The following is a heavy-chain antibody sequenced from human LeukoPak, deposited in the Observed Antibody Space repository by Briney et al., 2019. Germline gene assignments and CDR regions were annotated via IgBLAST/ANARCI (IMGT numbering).Heavy chain of an antibody. CDR1: GFTFSSYS. D-gene: IGHD4-17*01. CDR2: ISSSSSTI. V-gene: IGHV3-48*02. Sequence: GGSLRLSCAASGFTFSSYSMNWVRQAPGKGLEWVSYISSSSSTIYYADSVKGRFTISRDNAKNSLYLQMNSLRDEDTAVYYCASGDIYGDYVGSALGAPLDYWGQGTLVTVSS. CDR3: ASGDIYGDYVGSALGAPLDY. J-gene: IGHJ4*02.